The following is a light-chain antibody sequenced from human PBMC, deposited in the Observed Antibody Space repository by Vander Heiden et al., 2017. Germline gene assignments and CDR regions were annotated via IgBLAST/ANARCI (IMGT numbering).Light chain of an antibody. J-gene: IGKJ5*01. Sequence: DIQMTQSPSSLSASAGDRVTITCRASQSISSYLNWYQQKPGKAPKLLIYAASSLQSGVPSRFSGSGSGTDFTLTISSLQPEDFATYYCQQSDSTPQTFGQGTRLEIK. CDR3: QQSDSTPQT. CDR1: QSISSY. CDR2: AAS. V-gene: IGKV1-39*01.